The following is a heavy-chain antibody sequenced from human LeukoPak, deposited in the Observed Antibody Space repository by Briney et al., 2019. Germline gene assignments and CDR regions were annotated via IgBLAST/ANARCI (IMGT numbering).Heavy chain of an antibody. D-gene: IGHD6-6*01. J-gene: IGHJ4*02. CDR2: IYYTGST. CDR1: GGSISSLY. V-gene: IGHV4-59*08. CDR3: ARHRAYSSSSPFDY. Sequence: SETLSLTCSVSGGSISSLYWSWIRQPPGKRLEWIGYIYYTGSTNYNPSLKSRVTLLVDMSKNKFSLRLRSVTAADTAVYYCARHRAYSSSSPFDYWGQGTLVTVSS.